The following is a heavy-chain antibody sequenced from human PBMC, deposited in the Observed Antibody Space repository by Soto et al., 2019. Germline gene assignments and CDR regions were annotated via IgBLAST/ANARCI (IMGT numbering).Heavy chain of an antibody. CDR3: ARDLRLSGNGMGV. D-gene: IGHD3-10*01. CDR2: INPNSGGI. Sequence: ASVKVSCKASGYTFTAYYMHWVRQPPGQGLEWMGWINPNSGGINYAQKFQGRVTLTRDTSISTVYMELTRLRSDDTTVYYCARDLRLSGNGMGVWGQGTTVTVSS. J-gene: IGHJ6*02. V-gene: IGHV1-2*02. CDR1: GYTFTAYY.